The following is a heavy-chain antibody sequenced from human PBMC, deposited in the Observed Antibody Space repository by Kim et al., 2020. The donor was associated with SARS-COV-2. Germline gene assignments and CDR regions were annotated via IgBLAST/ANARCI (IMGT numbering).Heavy chain of an antibody. CDR1: GGAISSDY. J-gene: IGHJ2*01. D-gene: IGHD2-21*02. CDR2: IYYSGST. V-gene: IGHV4-59*01. Sequence: SETLSLTCTVSGGAISSDYWSWIRQPPGKGLEWIGYIYYSGSTNYNPSLKSRVTISVDTSKNQFSLKLSSVTAADTAVYYCAKSGWGVVTAIRGWYFDLWGRGTLVTVSS. CDR3: AKSGWGVVTAIRGWYFDL.